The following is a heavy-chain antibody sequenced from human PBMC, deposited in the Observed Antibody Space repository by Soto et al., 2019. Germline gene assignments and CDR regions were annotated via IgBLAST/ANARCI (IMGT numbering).Heavy chain of an antibody. Sequence: QVQLQESGPGLVKPPGTLSLTCAVSSGSISTSSWWTWVRQPPGKGLEWIGEIYHRGSTNHHPSLKSRVTISIEKSMSQFSLELSSVTAADTAVYICARRTTVNKDWFDPWGQGTLVTVSS. CDR3: ARRTTVNKDWFDP. D-gene: IGHD4-17*01. J-gene: IGHJ5*02. CDR2: IYHRGST. CDR1: SGSISTSSW. V-gene: IGHV4-4*01.